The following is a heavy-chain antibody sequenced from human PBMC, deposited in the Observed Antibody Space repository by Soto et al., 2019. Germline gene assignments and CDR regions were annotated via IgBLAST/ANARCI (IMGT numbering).Heavy chain of an antibody. D-gene: IGHD3-22*01. CDR1: GGTFSNYG. J-gene: IGHJ4*02. V-gene: IGHV1-69*13. CDR2: IIPIFGTA. Sequence: SVKVSCKASGGTFSNYGVNWVRQAPGQGLEWMGGIIPIFGTAKYAQKFQGRVTITADDSTRTAYMELSSLRSEDTAVYYCARDGTLYDSSAYYYLYWGQGTLVTVSS. CDR3: ARDGTLYDSSAYYYLY.